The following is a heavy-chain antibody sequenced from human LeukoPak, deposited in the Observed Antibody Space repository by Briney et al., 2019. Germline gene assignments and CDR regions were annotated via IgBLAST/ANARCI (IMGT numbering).Heavy chain of an antibody. CDR3: YSPPVAGTHGH. Sequence: ASVKVSCKASGGTLSSYAISWVRQAPGQGLEWMGIINPSGGSTSYAQKFQGRVTMTRDMSTSTVYMELSSLRSEDTAVYYCYSPPVAGTHGHWGQGTLVTVSS. D-gene: IGHD6-19*01. V-gene: IGHV1-46*01. CDR1: GGTLSSYA. J-gene: IGHJ4*02. CDR2: INPSGGST.